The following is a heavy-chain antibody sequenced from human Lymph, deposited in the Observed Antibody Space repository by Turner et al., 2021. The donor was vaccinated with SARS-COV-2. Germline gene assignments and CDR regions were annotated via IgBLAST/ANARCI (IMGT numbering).Heavy chain of an antibody. CDR1: GGTFSTYV. J-gene: IGHJ3*02. Sequence: QVQLVPSGAEVKKPGSSVKVSSKASGGTFSTYVISWVRQAPGQGLEWMGGIIPILGIANYAQKFQGRGTITADKSTSKAYMELSSLRSEDTAVYHCARRHSGNYDAFDIWGQGTMVTVS. CDR3: ARRHSGNYDAFDI. D-gene: IGHD1-26*01. V-gene: IGHV1-69*10. CDR2: IIPILGIA.